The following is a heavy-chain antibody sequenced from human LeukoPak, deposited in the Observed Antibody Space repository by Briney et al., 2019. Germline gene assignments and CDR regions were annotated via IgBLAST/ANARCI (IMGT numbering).Heavy chain of an antibody. Sequence: GGSLRLSCAASGFTFSSDWMSWVRQAPGKGLEWVANINQDGRDKSYVDSVRGRFTISRDNARNSLYLQMNSLRAEDAAMYYCAGGAGYWGQGTLVTVSS. J-gene: IGHJ4*02. CDR1: GFTFSSDW. V-gene: IGHV3-7*01. CDR2: INQDGRDK. CDR3: AGGAGY.